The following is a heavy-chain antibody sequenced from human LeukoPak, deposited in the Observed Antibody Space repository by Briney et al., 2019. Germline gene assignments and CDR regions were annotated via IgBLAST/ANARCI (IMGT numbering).Heavy chain of an antibody. CDR1: GFTFSNFP. J-gene: IGHJ4*02. CDR2: ITTDGRGT. CDR3: VKAILFGSGSYYGY. Sequence: GGSLRLSCSASGFTFSNFPMHWVRQAPGKGLEYVSAITTDGRGTYYADSVKGRFTISRDSSKNTLYLQMSSLRAEDTAVYYCVKAILFGSGSYYGYWGQGTLVTVSS. D-gene: IGHD3-22*01. V-gene: IGHV3-64D*09.